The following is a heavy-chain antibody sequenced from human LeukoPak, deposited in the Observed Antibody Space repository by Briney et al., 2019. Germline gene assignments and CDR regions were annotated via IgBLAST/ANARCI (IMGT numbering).Heavy chain of an antibody. D-gene: IGHD3-3*01. J-gene: IGHJ4*02. CDR2: ISGSGGST. V-gene: IGHV3-23*01. CDR3: ARLELITIFGVVIATDFDY. Sequence: GGSLRLSCAASGFTFSSYAMSWVRQAPGKGLEWVSAISGSGGSTYYADSVKGRFTISRDNSKNSLYLQMNSLRAEDTAVYYCARLELITIFGVVIATDFDYWGQGTLVTVSS. CDR1: GFTFSSYA.